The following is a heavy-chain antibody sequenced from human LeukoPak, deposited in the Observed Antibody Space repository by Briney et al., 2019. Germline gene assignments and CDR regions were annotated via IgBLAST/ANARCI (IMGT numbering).Heavy chain of an antibody. D-gene: IGHD6-6*01. CDR3: ARDASSPSPYYYYMDV. Sequence: GGSLRLSCAASGFTFSDYYMSWIRQAPGKGLEWVSYISSSGSTICYADSVKGRFTISRDNAKNSLYLQMNSLRAEDTAVYYCARDASSPSPYYYYMDVWGKGTTVTVSS. CDR2: ISSSGSTI. V-gene: IGHV3-11*04. J-gene: IGHJ6*03. CDR1: GFTFSDYY.